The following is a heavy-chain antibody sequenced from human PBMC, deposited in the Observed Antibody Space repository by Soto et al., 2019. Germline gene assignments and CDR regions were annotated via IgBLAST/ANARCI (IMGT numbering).Heavy chain of an antibody. CDR2: IVVGRGNT. CDR3: PAELYSSGRCCWFEI. D-gene: IGHD2-15*01. V-gene: IGHV1-58*01. Sequence: GASVKVSCKASGFTFSTSAVQWVRQARGERLEWIGWIVVGRGNTNYARELQERLTITRDMSTNTAYMELSSQRSEDTAVYYCPAELYSSGRCCWFEIWGQGTMVTVSS. CDR1: GFTFSTSA. J-gene: IGHJ3*02.